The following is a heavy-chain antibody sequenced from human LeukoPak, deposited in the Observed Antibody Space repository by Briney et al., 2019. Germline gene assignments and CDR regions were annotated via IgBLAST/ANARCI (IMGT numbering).Heavy chain of an antibody. V-gene: IGHV3-7*01. CDR2: IKQDGSEK. Sequence: GFLRLSCAASGFTFSSYWMSWVRQAPGKGLEWVAKIKQDGSEKYYVDSAKGRFTISRDNAKNSLYLQMNSLRAEDTAVYYCARDLYSGYDYAQPFDYWGQEPWSPSPQ. CDR1: GFTFSSYW. CDR3: ARDLYSGYDYAQPFDY. J-gene: IGHJ4*01. D-gene: IGHD5-12*01.